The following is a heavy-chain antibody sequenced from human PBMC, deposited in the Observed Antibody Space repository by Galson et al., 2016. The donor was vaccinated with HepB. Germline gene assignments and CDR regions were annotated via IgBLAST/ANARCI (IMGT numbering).Heavy chain of an antibody. J-gene: IGHJ5*02. Sequence: CAISGDSVTNNGAAWTWIRQSPSRGLEWLGRTYYRSKWWNTYAVSVKSRITINPDTSKNQFSLQLNSVTPEDTAVYYCARAEPNWDGTGDHWFDPWGQGTLVTVS. CDR3: ARAEPNWDGTGDHWFDP. D-gene: IGHD7-27*01. V-gene: IGHV6-1*01. CDR2: TYYRSKWWN. CDR1: GDSVTNNGAA.